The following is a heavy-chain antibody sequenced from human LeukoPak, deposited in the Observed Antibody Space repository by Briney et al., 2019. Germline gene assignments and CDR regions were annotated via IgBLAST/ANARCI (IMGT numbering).Heavy chain of an antibody. CDR3: ARSNWNDEGGFDY. J-gene: IGHJ4*02. Sequence: GGSLRLSCAASGFTLSSYWMHWVRQAPGKGLVWVSRINSDGSSTSYADSVKGRFTISSDNAKNTLFLQMSSLRAEDTAVYYCARSNWNDEGGFDYWGQGTLATVSS. CDR1: GFTLSSYW. D-gene: IGHD1-1*01. V-gene: IGHV3-74*01. CDR2: INSDGSST.